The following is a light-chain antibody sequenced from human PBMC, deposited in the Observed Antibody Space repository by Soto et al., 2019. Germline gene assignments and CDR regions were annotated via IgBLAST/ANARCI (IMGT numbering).Light chain of an antibody. Sequence: QSALTQPASVSGSPGQSITISCTGTTSDIGGYNYVSWYQQRPGKATKLMIYEVSTRPSGVSNRFSGSKSGNTASLTISGLQTEDEGDYYCTSYTRVSSWVFGGGTKLTVL. CDR2: EVS. CDR3: TSYTRVSSWV. J-gene: IGLJ3*02. CDR1: TSDIGGYNY. V-gene: IGLV2-14*01.